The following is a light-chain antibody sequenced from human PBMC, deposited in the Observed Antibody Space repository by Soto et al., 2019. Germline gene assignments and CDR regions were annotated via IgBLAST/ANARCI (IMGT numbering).Light chain of an antibody. J-gene: IGLJ2*01. CDR1: SSDVGGYNY. CDR2: DVS. V-gene: IGLV2-11*01. CDR3: CSYAGNYTLL. Sequence: QSALTQPRSVSGSPGQSVTISCTGTSSDVGGYNYVSWYQQHPGKAPKLMIYDVSKRPSGVPGRFSGSKSRNTASVAISGLQAEDEADYYCCSYAGNYTLLFGGGTQLTVL.